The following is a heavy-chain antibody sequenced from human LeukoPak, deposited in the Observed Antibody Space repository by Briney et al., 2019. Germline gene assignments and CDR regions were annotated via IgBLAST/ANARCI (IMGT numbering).Heavy chain of an antibody. J-gene: IGHJ3*01. CDR3: ARDTATISDTFYF. CDR1: RYTFPDYG. V-gene: IGHV1-18*01. Sequence: ASVKVSSAASRYTFPDYGIRWVRQAPGQGLEWMGWISAYNGNTNYAQNLQDRVTMTTDTSTSTAYMELRSLRSDDTAVYVCARDTATISDTFYFWSQATMVTVSS. CDR2: ISAYNGNT. D-gene: IGHD1-26*01.